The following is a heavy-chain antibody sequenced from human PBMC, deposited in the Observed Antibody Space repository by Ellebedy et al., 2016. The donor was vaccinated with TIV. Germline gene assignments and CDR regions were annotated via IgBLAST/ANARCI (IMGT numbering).Heavy chain of an antibody. CDR2: INGDGGFT. Sequence: GESLKISCAASGFPFSRHWMHWIRQAPGKGLVWLSRINGDGGFTSHADFVKGRVTISRDNAKNTLYLQMNSLKAEDTAMYYCSTLSDTGYWGHGTLVTVSS. CDR3: STLSDTGY. CDR1: GFPFSRHW. V-gene: IGHV3-74*01. J-gene: IGHJ4*01. D-gene: IGHD2-21*02.